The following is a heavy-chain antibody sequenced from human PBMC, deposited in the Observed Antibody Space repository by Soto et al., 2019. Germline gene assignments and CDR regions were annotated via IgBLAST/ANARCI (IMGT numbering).Heavy chain of an antibody. D-gene: IGHD1-1*01. Sequence: SETLSLTCSVSGGSMRDYYWSWIRQSPGKGPEWIGYIYYSGNTNYNPSLKSRVTISVDTSKNQFSLKLSSVTAADTAVYYCARDTGYNWNDGYYYGMDVWGQGTTVTVS. CDR1: GGSMRDYY. CDR2: IYYSGNT. J-gene: IGHJ6*02. CDR3: ARDTGYNWNDGYYYGMDV. V-gene: IGHV4-59*01.